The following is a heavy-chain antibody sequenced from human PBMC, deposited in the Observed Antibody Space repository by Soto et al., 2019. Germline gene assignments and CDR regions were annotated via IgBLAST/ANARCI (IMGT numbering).Heavy chain of an antibody. CDR2: ISWNSGSI. J-gene: IGHJ4*02. CDR1: GFTFDDYA. CDR3: AKDMDTYCSSTSCSFDY. D-gene: IGHD2-2*01. Sequence: EVQLVESGGGLVQPGRSLRLSCAASGFTFDDYAMHWVRHAPGKGLEWVSGISWNSGSIGYADSVKGRFTISRDNAKNSLYLQMNSLRAEDTALYYCAKDMDTYCSSTSCSFDYWGQGTLVTVSS. V-gene: IGHV3-9*01.